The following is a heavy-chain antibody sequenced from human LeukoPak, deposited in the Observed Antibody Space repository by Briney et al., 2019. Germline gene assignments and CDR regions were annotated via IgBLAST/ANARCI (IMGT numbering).Heavy chain of an antibody. CDR2: ISTSGTT. J-gene: IGHJ4*02. CDR1: GGSVTTYY. Sequence: SETLSLTCTVSGGSVTTYYWSWIRQSAGKGLEWIGHISTSGTTTYNPSLKSRVTMSVDTSKNQFSLKLTSVTAADTAVYYCAREATVVGATIIWGQGTLLTVPS. D-gene: IGHD1-26*01. V-gene: IGHV4-4*07. CDR3: AREATVVGATII.